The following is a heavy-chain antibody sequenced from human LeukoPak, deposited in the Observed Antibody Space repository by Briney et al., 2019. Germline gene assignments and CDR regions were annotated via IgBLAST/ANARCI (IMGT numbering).Heavy chain of an antibody. V-gene: IGHV3-43D*03. CDR3: AKGGGDTAMAMDY. CDR1: HFTFDDYA. J-gene: IGHJ4*02. D-gene: IGHD5-18*01. Sequence: GGSLRLSCAASHFTFDDYAMHWVRQAPGKGLEWVSLISRDGGRTYYADSVEGRFTISRDNSKNSLFLQMTRLSAEDTAFYYCAKGGGDTAMAMDYWGQGTLVTVSS. CDR2: ISRDGGRT.